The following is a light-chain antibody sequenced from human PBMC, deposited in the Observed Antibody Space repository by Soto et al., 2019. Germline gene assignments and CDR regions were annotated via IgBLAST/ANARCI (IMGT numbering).Light chain of an antibody. V-gene: IGKV1-27*01. J-gene: IGKJ3*01. CDR2: GAS. Sequence: DLQMTQSPSSLSASVGDRVTITCRASQGISYHVAWYQQKPGKVPKLLIYGASTLQSGVPSRFSGSGSGTDFTLTISSLQPEDFAIYYCQQSYSIPFTFGPGTKVDIK. CDR3: QQSYSIPFT. CDR1: QGISYH.